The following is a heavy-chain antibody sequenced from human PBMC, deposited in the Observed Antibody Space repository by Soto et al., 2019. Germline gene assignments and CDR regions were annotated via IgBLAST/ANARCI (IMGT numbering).Heavy chain of an antibody. J-gene: IGHJ6*03. CDR1: GYTLTELS. D-gene: IGHD6-19*01. V-gene: IGHV1-24*01. CDR2: FDPEDGET. CDR3: ATAGRCSCWCGYVDYYYYMAV. Sequence: ASVKVSCKVSGYTLTELSMHWVRQAPGKGLEWMGGFDPEDGETIYAQKFQGRVTMTEDTSTDTAYMELSSLRSEDTAVYYCATAGRCSCWCGYVDYYYYMAVWGKGTTVTVSS.